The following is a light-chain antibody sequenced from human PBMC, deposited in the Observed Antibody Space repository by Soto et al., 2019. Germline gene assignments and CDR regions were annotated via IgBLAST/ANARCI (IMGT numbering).Light chain of an antibody. V-gene: IGKV1-16*01. J-gene: IGKJ2*01. Sequence: MTQSPSSLSASVGDRVTITCRASQGIRDSLAWFQQRPGRAPKSLISSASNLQRGVPSRFSGSGSGTDFTLTITNLQPEDFATYYCQQYDRYPHTFGQGTKLQIK. CDR2: SAS. CDR3: QQYDRYPHT. CDR1: QGIRDS.